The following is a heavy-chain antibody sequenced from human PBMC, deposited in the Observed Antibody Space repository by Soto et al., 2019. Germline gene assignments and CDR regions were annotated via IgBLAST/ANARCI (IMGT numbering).Heavy chain of an antibody. V-gene: IGHV3-30-3*02. D-gene: IGHD1-1*01. CDR2: ISYDGSNK. J-gene: IGHJ5*02. CDR3: AKCPAYNWNDDCRFDP. Sequence: GGSLRLSCAASGFTFSSYAMHWVRQAPGKGLEWVAVISYDGSNKYYADSVKGRFTISRDNSKNTLYLQMNSLRAEDTAVYYCAKCPAYNWNDDCRFDPWGQGTLVTVSS. CDR1: GFTFSSYA.